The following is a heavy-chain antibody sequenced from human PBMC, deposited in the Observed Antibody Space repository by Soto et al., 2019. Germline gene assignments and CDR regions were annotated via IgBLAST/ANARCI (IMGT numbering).Heavy chain of an antibody. CDR1: GFSLSTSGMC. J-gene: IGHJ3*02. Sequence: GSGPTLVNPTQTLTLTCTFSGFSLSTSGMCVSWIRQPPGKALEWLARIDWDDDKYYSTSLKTRLTISKDTSKNQVVLTMTNMDPVDTATYYCARIWVEGSEVRGVETPYNAFDIWGQGTMVTVSS. D-gene: IGHD3-10*01. V-gene: IGHV2-70*11. CDR2: IDWDDDK. CDR3: ARIWVEGSEVRGVETPYNAFDI.